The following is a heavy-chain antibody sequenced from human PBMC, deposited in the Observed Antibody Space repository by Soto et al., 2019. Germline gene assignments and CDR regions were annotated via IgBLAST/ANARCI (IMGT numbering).Heavy chain of an antibody. V-gene: IGHV4-34*01. J-gene: IGHJ4*02. Sequence: QVQLQQWGAGLLKPSETLSLNCAVNGGSLSGYYWSWIRQPPGKGPEWIGEIKDGGSTNYSPSLKRRAAISSATSNNQVSLRLYSVTAADTGVYYCARGQEGVVATHWDQGPLVTVSS. D-gene: IGHD5-12*01. CDR2: IKDGGST. CDR1: GGSLSGYY. CDR3: ARGQEGVVATH.